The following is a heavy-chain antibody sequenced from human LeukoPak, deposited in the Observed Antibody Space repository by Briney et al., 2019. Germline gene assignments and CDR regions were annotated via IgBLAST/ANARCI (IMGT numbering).Heavy chain of an antibody. Sequence: ASVKVSCKASGYTFTGYYMHWVRQAPGQGLEWRGWINPNSGGTNYAQKFQGRVTMTRDTSISTAYMELRGLRSDGTAVYYCASGGDPTFYLAAARPYYFDYWGQGTLVTVSS. D-gene: IGHD6-13*01. J-gene: IGHJ4*02. CDR3: ASGGDPTFYLAAARPYYFDY. V-gene: IGHV1-2*02. CDR1: GYTFTGYY. CDR2: INPNSGGT.